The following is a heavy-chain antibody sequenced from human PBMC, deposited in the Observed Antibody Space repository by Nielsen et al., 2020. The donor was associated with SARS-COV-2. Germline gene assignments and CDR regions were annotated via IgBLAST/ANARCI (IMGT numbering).Heavy chain of an antibody. CDR3: ARTFLDYDSSGSANNWYFDL. V-gene: IGHV4-61*01. CDR1: GCTVSSGSYY. J-gene: IGHJ2*01. CDR2: IYYSGST. D-gene: IGHD3-22*01. Sequence: TLSLTCTVSGCTVSSGSYYWSCNGQPPGKGLEWIGYIYYSGSTNYNPSLKSRVTISVDTSKNQFSLKLRSVTAADPAVYYCARTFLDYDSSGSANNWYFDLWGRGTLVTVSS.